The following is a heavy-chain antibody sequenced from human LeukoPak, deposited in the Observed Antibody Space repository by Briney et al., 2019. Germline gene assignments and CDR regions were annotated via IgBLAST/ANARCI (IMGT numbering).Heavy chain of an antibody. D-gene: IGHD2-21*01. CDR3: NRDHLFYSRDFDLDV. Sequence: PGGSLRLSCAASGFTVGVNEMRWVRQAPGKGLERVSFNRDGDTYHADSRKGRLTISRDNSKITLHVHKKRLRGEDTAVYYFNRDHLFYSRDFDLDVWGQGTTVTVSS. J-gene: IGHJ6*02. V-gene: IGHV3-38-3*01. CDR1: GFTVGVNE. CDR2: NRDGDT.